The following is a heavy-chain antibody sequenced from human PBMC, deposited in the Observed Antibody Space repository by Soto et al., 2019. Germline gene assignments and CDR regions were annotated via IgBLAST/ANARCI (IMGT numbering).Heavy chain of an antibody. Sequence: PSETLSLTCTVSGGSISSGGYYWGWIRQHPGKGLEWIGYIYYSGSTYYNPSLKSRVTISVDTSKNQFSLKMSSVTAADTALYYCARVERGTATTVVDAFDIWGPGTMVTVSS. V-gene: IGHV4-31*03. D-gene: IGHD1-1*01. CDR2: IYYSGST. J-gene: IGHJ3*02. CDR1: GGSISSGGYY. CDR3: ARVERGTATTVVDAFDI.